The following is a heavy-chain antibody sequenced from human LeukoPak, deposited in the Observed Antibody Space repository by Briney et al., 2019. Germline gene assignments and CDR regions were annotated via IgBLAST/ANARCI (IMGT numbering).Heavy chain of an antibody. CDR1: GGTFSGYA. D-gene: IGHD1-7*01. V-gene: IGHV1-69*05. J-gene: IGHJ4*02. CDR3: ARIETGTSPPRD. Sequence: SVKVSCKASGGTFSGYAISWVRQAPGQGLEWMGRIIPIFGTANYAQKFQGRVTITTDESTSTAYMELSRLRSDDTAVYYCARIETGTSPPRDWGQGTLVTVSS. CDR2: IIPIFGTA.